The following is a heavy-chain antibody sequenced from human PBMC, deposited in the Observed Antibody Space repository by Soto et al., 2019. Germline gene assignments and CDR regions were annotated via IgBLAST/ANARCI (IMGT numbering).Heavy chain of an antibody. D-gene: IGHD5-12*01. J-gene: IGHJ4*02. V-gene: IGHV6-1*01. Sequence: LQPLPLTSVISGESLSNNIAACNWIRQSPSRGLEWLGRTYYRSRWYNHYAESVKSRITINPDTSKNQFSLHLRSVTPEDSAVYYCASDKGIVATIDYWGQGTLVTFSS. CDR2: TYYRSRWYN. CDR3: ASDKGIVATIDY. CDR1: GESLSNNIAA.